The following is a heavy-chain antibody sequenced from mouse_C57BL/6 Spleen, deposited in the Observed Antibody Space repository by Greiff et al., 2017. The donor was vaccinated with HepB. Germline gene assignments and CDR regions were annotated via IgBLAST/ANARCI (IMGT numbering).Heavy chain of an antibody. V-gene: IGHV1-4*01. CDR3: ASEGITTVVEDYWYFDV. Sequence: QVQLQQSGAELARPGASVKMSCKASGYTFTSYTMHWVKQRPGQGLEWIGYINPSSGYTKYNQKFKDKATLTADKSSSTAYMQLSSLTSEDSAVYYCASEGITTVVEDYWYFDVWGTGTTVTVSS. CDR2: INPSSGYT. CDR1: GYTFTSYT. J-gene: IGHJ1*03. D-gene: IGHD1-1*01.